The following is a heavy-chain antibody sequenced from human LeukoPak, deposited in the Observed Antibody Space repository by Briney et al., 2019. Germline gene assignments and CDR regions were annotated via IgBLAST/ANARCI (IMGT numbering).Heavy chain of an antibody. CDR2: ISASGGNS. CDR3: AKGDYDRSGTFDY. D-gene: IGHD3-22*01. V-gene: IGHV3-23*01. J-gene: IGHJ4*02. Sequence: GGSLRLSFTASGFTFSTYAMTWVRQAPGKGLEWVSAISASGGNSYYADSVKGRFTMSRDNSKNTLYLQMNSLRAEDTAVYYCAKGDYDRSGTFDYWGQGTLVTVSS. CDR1: GFTFSTYA.